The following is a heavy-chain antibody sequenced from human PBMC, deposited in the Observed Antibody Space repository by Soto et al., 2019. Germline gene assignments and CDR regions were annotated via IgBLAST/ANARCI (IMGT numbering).Heavy chain of an antibody. CDR1: GFTFSSYG. D-gene: IGHD6-19*01. Sequence: GGSLRLSCAASGFTFSSYGMHWVRQAPGKGLEWVAVISYDGSNKYYADSVKGRFTISRDNSKNTLYLQMNSLRAEDTAVYYCAKDLGSGWYWYFDLWGRGTLVTISS. J-gene: IGHJ2*01. V-gene: IGHV3-30*18. CDR3: AKDLGSGWYWYFDL. CDR2: ISYDGSNK.